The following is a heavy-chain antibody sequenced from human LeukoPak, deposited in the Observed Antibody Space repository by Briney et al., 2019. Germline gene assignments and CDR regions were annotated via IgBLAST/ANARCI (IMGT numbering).Heavy chain of an antibody. D-gene: IGHD6-6*01. J-gene: IGHJ4*02. Sequence: ASVKVSCKVSGYTFTDYYMHWVQQAPGKGLEWMGLVDPEDGKTIYAEKFQGRVTITADTSTDTAYMGLSSLRSEDTAVYYCATLAARRSYWGQGTLVTVSS. CDR3: ATLAARRSY. V-gene: IGHV1-69-2*01. CDR1: GYTFTDYY. CDR2: VDPEDGKT.